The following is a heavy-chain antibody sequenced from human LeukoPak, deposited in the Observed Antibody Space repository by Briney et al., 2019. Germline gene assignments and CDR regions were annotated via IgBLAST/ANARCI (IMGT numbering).Heavy chain of an antibody. CDR3: ARGDTAMFYY. CDR2: INPNSGGT. D-gene: IGHD5-18*01. Sequence: GASVKVSCKASGYTFTGYYMHWVRQAPGQGLEWMGWINPNSGGTDYAQKFQGRVTMTRDTSISTACMELSRLRSDDTAVYYCARGDTAMFYYWGQGTLVTVSS. J-gene: IGHJ4*02. V-gene: IGHV1-2*02. CDR1: GYTFTGYY.